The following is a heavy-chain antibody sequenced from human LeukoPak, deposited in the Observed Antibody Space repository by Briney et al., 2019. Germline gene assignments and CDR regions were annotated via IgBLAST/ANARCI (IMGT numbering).Heavy chain of an antibody. D-gene: IGHD1-26*01. CDR2: ISGSDEST. V-gene: IGHV3-23*01. J-gene: IGHJ4*02. Sequence: GGSLRLSCAASGFTFSYYAMNWVRQAPGKGLEWVSAISGSDESTYYADSVKGRFTISRDNSKNTLYLQMNSLRAEDTAVYYCASFLNVGATLDYWGQGTLVTVSS. CDR1: GFTFSYYA. CDR3: ASFLNVGATLDY.